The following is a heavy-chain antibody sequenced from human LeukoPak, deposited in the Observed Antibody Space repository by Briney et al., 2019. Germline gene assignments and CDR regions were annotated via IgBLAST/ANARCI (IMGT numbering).Heavy chain of an antibody. V-gene: IGHV3-43D*04. CDR3: AQDRLGNSYGHFDY. J-gene: IGHJ4*02. D-gene: IGHD3-16*01. CDR2: ISWGGGST. Sequence: GGSLRLSCAASGFTFDDYAMHWVRQAPGKGLEWVSLISWGGGSTYYADSVKGRFTISIDNSKNSLYLHMNSLRAEDTALYYCAQDRLGNSYGHFDYWGQGTLVTVSS. CDR1: GFTFDDYA.